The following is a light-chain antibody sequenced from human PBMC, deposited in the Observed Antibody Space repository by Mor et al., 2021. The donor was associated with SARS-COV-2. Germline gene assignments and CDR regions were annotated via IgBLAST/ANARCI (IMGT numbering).Light chain of an antibody. CDR3: SSYTSRSLVV. J-gene: IGLJ2*01. Sequence: EVTNRPSGVPDRFSGSKSGNTASLTISGLQAEDETDYYCSSYTSRSLVVFGGGT. CDR2: EVT. V-gene: IGLV2-18*02.